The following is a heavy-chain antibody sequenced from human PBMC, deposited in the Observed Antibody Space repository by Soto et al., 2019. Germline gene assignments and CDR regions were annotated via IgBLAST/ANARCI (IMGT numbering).Heavy chain of an antibody. CDR1: GGTFSSYA. V-gene: IGHV1-69*06. Sequence: AASVKVSCKASGGTFSSYAISWVRQAPGQGLEWMGGIIPIFGTANYAQKFQGRVTITADKSTSTAYMELSSLRSEDTAVYYCARKKWDSGRYYFDYWGQGTLVTVSS. CDR2: IIPIFGTA. CDR3: ARKKWDSGRYYFDY. D-gene: IGHD1-26*01. J-gene: IGHJ4*02.